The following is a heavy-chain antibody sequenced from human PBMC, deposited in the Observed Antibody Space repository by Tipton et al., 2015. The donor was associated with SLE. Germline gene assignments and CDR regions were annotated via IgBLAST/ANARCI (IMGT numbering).Heavy chain of an antibody. J-gene: IGHJ6*02. V-gene: IGHV4-38-2*02. D-gene: IGHD1/OR15-1a*01. Sequence: TLSLTCIVSGYSLTSGYYWGWIRQPPGKGLEWIGSIHHSGNTYYNPSLKSRAIISVDRSKNQISLNLTSVTAADTTVYYCARDGVVGTISWGLDVWGQGTAVAVSS. CDR3: ARDGVVGTISWGLDV. CDR2: IHHSGNT. CDR1: GYSLTSGYY.